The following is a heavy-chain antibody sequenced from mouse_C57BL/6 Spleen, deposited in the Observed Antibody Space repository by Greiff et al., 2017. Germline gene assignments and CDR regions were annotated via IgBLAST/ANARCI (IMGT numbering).Heavy chain of an antibody. CDR3: ARNPRSHAMGY. CDR1: GYTFTSYW. J-gene: IGHJ4*01. CDR2: IYPSDSET. V-gene: IGHV1-61*01. Sequence: QVQLKESGAELVRPGSSVKLSCKASGYTFTSYWMDWVKQRPGQGLEWIGNIYPSDSETHYNQKFKDKATLTVDKSSSTAYMQLSSLTSEDSAVYYCARNPRSHAMGYWGQGASVTVSS.